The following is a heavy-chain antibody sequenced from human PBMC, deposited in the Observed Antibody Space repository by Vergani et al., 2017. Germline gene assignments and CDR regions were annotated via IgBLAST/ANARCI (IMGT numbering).Heavy chain of an antibody. D-gene: IGHD5-12*01. CDR3: TKGSVYYHDSAGHGYDPYTGFDL. Sequence: EVRLLESGGGLAQPGGSLRLSCEASGITFWKFGMHWVRQGAGKGLEWVSGISWNSGAVDYADSVRGRFTISRDNAKNSLFLEMNSLRFEDTAVYFCTKGSVYYHDSAGHGYDPYTGFDLWGQGTLVTVSS. V-gene: IGHV3-9*01. CDR1: GITFWKFG. CDR2: ISWNSGAV. J-gene: IGHJ3*01.